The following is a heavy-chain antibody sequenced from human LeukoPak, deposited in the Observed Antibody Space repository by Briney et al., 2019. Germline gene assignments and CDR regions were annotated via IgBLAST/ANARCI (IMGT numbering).Heavy chain of an antibody. CDR1: GFTFSSYS. CDR2: ISSSSSYI. D-gene: IGHD1-26*01. Sequence: PGGSLRLSCAASGFTFSSYSMNWVRQAPGKGLEWVSSISSSSSYIYYADSVKGRFTISRDNAKNSLYLQMNSLRAEDTAVYYCARTQRGSGSPWGWAFDIWGQGTMVTVSS. J-gene: IGHJ3*02. CDR3: ARTQRGSGSPWGWAFDI. V-gene: IGHV3-21*01.